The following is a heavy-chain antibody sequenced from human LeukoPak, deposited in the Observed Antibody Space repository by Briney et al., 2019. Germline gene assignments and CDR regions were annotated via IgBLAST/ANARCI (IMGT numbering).Heavy chain of an antibody. CDR2: ISSGSGYM. CDR3: ARPTSTTSNDGFDI. J-gene: IGHJ3*02. D-gene: IGHD2-2*01. Sequence: GGSLRLSCAGSGFTFSSHSMNWVRQAPGQGLEWVSSISSGSGYMYYADSVRGRFTISRDNARNSLFLQMNSLRAEDTAIYYCARPTSTTSNDGFDIWGRGTMVTVSS. CDR1: GFTFSSHS. V-gene: IGHV3-21*01.